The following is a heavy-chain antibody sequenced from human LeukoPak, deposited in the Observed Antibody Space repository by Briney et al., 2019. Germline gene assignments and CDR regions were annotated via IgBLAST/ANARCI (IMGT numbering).Heavy chain of an antibody. CDR2: IYYSGST. CDR3: ASAYYYENWFDP. D-gene: IGHD3-16*01. CDR1: GGXITSYY. V-gene: IGHV4-59*12. J-gene: IGHJ5*02. Sequence: SETLSLTCTVSGGXITSYYWSWIRQHPXXGXEWIGYIYYSGSTYYNPSLKSRVTISVDTSKNQFSLKLSSVTAADTAVYYCASAYYYENWFDPWGQGTLVTVSS.